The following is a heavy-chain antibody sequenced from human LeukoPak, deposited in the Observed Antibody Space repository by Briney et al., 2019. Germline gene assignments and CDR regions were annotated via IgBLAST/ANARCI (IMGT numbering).Heavy chain of an antibody. CDR3: ARVRSGWYEDY. Sequence: PGGSLRLSCAASGFTFSSYSMNWVRQAPGKGLEWVSYISSSNSCIYYADSVKGRFTISRDNAKNSLYLQMNSLRAEDTAVYYCARVRSGWYEDYWGQGTLVTVSS. V-gene: IGHV3-21*01. CDR1: GFTFSSYS. D-gene: IGHD6-19*01. J-gene: IGHJ4*02. CDR2: ISSSNSCI.